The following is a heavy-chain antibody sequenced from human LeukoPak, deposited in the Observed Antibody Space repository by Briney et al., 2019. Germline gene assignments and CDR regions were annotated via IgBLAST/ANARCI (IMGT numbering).Heavy chain of an antibody. V-gene: IGHV3-30-3*01. Sequence: TGGSLRLSCAASGFTFSSYAMHWVRQAPGKGLEWVAVISYDGSNKYYADSVKGRFTISRDNSKNTLYLQMNSLRAEDTAVYYCARDFVYYYDSSGYSVGFDYWGQGTLVTVSS. CDR1: GFTFSSYA. J-gene: IGHJ4*02. CDR3: ARDFVYYYDSSGYSVGFDY. CDR2: ISYDGSNK. D-gene: IGHD3-22*01.